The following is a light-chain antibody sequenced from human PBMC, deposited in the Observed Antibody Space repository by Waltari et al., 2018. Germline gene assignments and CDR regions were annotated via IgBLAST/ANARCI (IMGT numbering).Light chain of an antibody. Sequence: QSALTQPRSVSGSPGQSVSISCTGTSSDVGDYNSVSWYQQHPGKAPKLMIYDVSKRPSGVPDRFSGSKSGNTASLTISGLQAEDEADYYCCSYGGSYVFGSETKVTVL. CDR2: DVS. CDR3: CSYGGSYV. J-gene: IGLJ1*01. CDR1: SSDVGDYNS. V-gene: IGLV2-11*01.